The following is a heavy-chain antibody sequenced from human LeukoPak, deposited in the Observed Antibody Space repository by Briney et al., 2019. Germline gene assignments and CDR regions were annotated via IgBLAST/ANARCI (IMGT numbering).Heavy chain of an antibody. D-gene: IGHD2-15*01. Sequence: GGSRRLSCAGSGFTFSTYWMHWVRQAPGKGLVWVSYINTDGSSTRYAGSGKGRFTISRDNAKNTLYLQMNSLRAEHTAVYYSAIPCSGTSCPPDYWGQGTLVTVSS. CDR1: GFTFSTYW. CDR2: INTDGSST. V-gene: IGHV3-74*01. J-gene: IGHJ4*02. CDR3: AIPCSGTSCPPDY.